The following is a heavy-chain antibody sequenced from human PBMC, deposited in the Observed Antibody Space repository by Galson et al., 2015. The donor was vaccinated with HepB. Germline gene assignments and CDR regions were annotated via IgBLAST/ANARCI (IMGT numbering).Heavy chain of an antibody. CDR3: AKDGGRLSITMIVLGFDY. V-gene: IGHV3-30*02. J-gene: IGHJ4*02. D-gene: IGHD3-22*01. CDR1: GFTFSSYG. Sequence: SLRLSCAASGFTFSSYGMHWVRQAPGKGLEWVAFIRYDGSNKYYADSVKGRFTISRDNSKNTLYLQMNSLRAEDTAVYYCAKDGGRLSITMIVLGFDYWGQGTLVTVSS. CDR2: IRYDGSNK.